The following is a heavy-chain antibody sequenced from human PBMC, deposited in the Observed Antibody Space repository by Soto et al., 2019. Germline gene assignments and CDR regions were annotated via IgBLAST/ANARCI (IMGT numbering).Heavy chain of an antibody. CDR2: INPNSGGT. Sequence: ASVKVSCKASGYTFTGYYMHWVRQAPGQGLEWMGWINPNSGGTNYAQKFQGWVTMTRDTSISTAYMELSRLRSDDTAVYHCASSITEYYYYGMDVWGQGTTVTVSS. J-gene: IGHJ6*02. CDR1: GYTFTGYY. V-gene: IGHV1-2*04. CDR3: ASSITEYYYYGMDV. D-gene: IGHD1-20*01.